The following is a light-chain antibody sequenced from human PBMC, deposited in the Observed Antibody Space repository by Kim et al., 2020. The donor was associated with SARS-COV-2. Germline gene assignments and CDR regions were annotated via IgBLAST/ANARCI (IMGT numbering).Light chain of an antibody. CDR2: DAS. V-gene: IGKV3-11*01. Sequence: SPGERATLSCRASQSVSSYLAWYQQKPGQAPRLLIYDASNRATGIPARFSGSGSGTDFTLTISSLEPEDFLVYYCQQRINWPLTFGGGTKVDIK. J-gene: IGKJ4*01. CDR3: QQRINWPLT. CDR1: QSVSSY.